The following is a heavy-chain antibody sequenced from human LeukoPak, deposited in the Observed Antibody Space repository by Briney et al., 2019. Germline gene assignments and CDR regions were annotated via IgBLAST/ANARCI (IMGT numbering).Heavy chain of an antibody. CDR2: INYSGYT. CDR1: GGSVSSGDYD. CDR3: ARDRGYSYGPFDY. V-gene: IGHV4-30-4*01. J-gene: IGHJ4*02. D-gene: IGHD5-18*01. Sequence: NTSQTLSLTCTVSGGSVSSGDYDWSWIRQPPGRGLEWIGYINYSGYTLYNPSLRSRVTISIDPSKNHFSLKVSSVTAADTAVYYCARDRGYSYGPFDYWGQGTLVTVSS.